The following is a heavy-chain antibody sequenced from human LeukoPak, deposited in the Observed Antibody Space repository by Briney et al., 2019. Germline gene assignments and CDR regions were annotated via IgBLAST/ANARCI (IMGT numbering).Heavy chain of an antibody. D-gene: IGHD7-27*01. CDR1: GFTFDDYG. CDR3: ARDYTGGWNDY. V-gene: IGHV3-7*01. CDR2: IKEDGSEK. Sequence: GGSLRLSCAASGFTFDDYGMTWVRQAVGKGLECVAKIKEDGSEKHYVDSVQGRFTISRDNARNSLYLQMNSLRADDTAVYYCARDYTGGWNDYWGQGTLVTVSS. J-gene: IGHJ4*02.